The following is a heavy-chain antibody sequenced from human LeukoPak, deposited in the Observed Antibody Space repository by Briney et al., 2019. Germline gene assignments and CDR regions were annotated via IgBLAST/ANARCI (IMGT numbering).Heavy chain of an antibody. Sequence: GGSLRLSCAASGFTFSSYGMHWVRQAPGKGLEWVAVIWYDGSNKYYADSVKGRFSISRDNAKNSLYLQMSSLRPEDTALYYCARGPGWALHKRYFDSWGQGALVIVSS. CDR3: ARGPGWALHKRYFDS. CDR1: GFTFSSYG. V-gene: IGHV3-33*01. J-gene: IGHJ4*02. D-gene: IGHD1-26*01. CDR2: IWYDGSNK.